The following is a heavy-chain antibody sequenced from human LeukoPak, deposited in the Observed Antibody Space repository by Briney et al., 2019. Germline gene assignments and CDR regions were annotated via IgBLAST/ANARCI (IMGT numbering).Heavy chain of an antibody. J-gene: IGHJ4*02. V-gene: IGHV3-20*04. CDR2: INWNGGST. CDR3: ARGGRGSPLEHY. D-gene: IGHD1-1*01. CDR1: AFTFDDYG. Sequence: PGGSLRLSCAASAFTFDDYGMSWVRHAPGKGLEWVSGINWNGGSTGYADSVKGRSTISRDNAKNSLYLQMNSLRAEDTAVYYCARGGRGSPLEHYWGQGTLVTVSS.